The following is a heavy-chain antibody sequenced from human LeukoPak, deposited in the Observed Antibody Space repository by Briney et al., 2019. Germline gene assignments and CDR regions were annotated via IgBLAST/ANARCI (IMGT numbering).Heavy chain of an antibody. CDR3: AKDKNYDSSGLLDY. J-gene: IGHJ4*02. CDR1: GFTFGDYA. CDR2: ISWNSGSI. Sequence: GGSLRLSCAASGFTFGDYAMHWVRQAPGKGLEWVSGISWNSGSIGYADSVKGRFTISRDNAKNSLYLQMNSLRAEDMALYYCAKDKNYDSSGLLDYWGQGTLVTVSS. D-gene: IGHD3-22*01. V-gene: IGHV3-9*03.